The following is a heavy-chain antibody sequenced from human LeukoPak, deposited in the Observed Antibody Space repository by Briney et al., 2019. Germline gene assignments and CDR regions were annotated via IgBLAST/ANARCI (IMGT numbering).Heavy chain of an antibody. CDR1: GYSFTNYG. J-gene: IGHJ4*02. CDR3: ARVSRFYYDSSGDFDY. D-gene: IGHD3-22*01. Sequence: ASVTVSCRASGYSFTNYGINWVRQAPGQGLEWMGWITPNSGATKYAQKFRGRVSMTRDTSINTAYMELSRLRSDDTDIYYCARVSRFYYDSSGDFDYWAREPWSPSPQ. CDR2: ITPNSGAT. V-gene: IGHV1-2*02.